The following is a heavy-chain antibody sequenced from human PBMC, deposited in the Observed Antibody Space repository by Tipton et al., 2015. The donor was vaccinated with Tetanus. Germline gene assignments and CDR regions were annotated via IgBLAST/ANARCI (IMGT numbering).Heavy chain of an antibody. Sequence: QLVQSGAEGKKPGESLKISCKGSGYSFTSYWIGWVRQMPGKGLEWMGIIYPGDSDTRYRPSFQCQVTISADKSISTAYLQWSSLKASDPAMYYCARQGGLTITMVRGVDAFDIWGQGTMVPVSS. CDR3: ARQGGLTITMVRGVDAFDI. V-gene: IGHV5-51*01. CDR2: IYPGDSDT. D-gene: IGHD3-10*01. J-gene: IGHJ3*02. CDR1: GYSFTSYW.